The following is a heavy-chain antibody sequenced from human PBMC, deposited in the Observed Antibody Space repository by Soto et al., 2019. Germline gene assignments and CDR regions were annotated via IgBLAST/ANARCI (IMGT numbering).Heavy chain of an antibody. CDR1: GGSISSCDSY. D-gene: IGHD2-8*01. CDR3: ARTQPPVLQDY. V-gene: IGHV4-30-4*01. J-gene: IGHJ4*02. Sequence: SETLSLTCTVSGGSISSCDSYWSLIRRPPGKGLEWIGYIFFTGATSYNPSLKSRIAISVDTSKNQFSLKVTSVTVADTAVYYCARTQPPVLQDYWGQGTLVTVSS. CDR2: IFFTGAT.